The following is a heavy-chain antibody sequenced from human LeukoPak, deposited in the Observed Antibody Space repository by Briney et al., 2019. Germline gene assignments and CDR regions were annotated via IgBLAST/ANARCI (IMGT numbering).Heavy chain of an antibody. D-gene: IGHD6-13*01. J-gene: IGHJ4*02. CDR1: GFTFSSYS. CDR2: ISSSSSYI. CDR3: AKDTGDIAAVIDY. Sequence: GGSLRLSCAASGFTFSSYSMNWVRQAPGKGLEWVSSISSSSSYIYYADSVKGRFTISRDNAKNSLYLQMNSLRAEDTALYYCAKDTGDIAAVIDYWGQGTLVTVSS. V-gene: IGHV3-21*04.